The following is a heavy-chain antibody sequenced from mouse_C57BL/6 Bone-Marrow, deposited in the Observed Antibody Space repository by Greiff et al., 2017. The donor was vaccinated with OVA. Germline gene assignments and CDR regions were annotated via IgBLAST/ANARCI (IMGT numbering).Heavy chain of an antibody. CDR3: ARGGSYYGISFAMDY. J-gene: IGHJ4*01. Sequence: QVQLQQPGAELVKPGASVKLSCKASGYTFTSYWMHWVKQRPGQGLEWIGMIHPNSGSTNYNEKFKSKATLTVDKSSSTAYMQLSSLTSEDSAVYYGARGGSYYGISFAMDYWGQGTSVTVSS. CDR2: IHPNSGST. CDR1: GYTFTSYW. D-gene: IGHD1-1*01. V-gene: IGHV1-64*01.